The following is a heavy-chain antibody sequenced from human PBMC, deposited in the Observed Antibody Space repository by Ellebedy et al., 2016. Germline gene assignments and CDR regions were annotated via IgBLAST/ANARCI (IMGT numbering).Heavy chain of an antibody. J-gene: IGHJ4*02. D-gene: IGHD5-12*01. CDR1: GGTFSSYA. Sequence: ASVKVSXKASGGTFSSYAISWVRQAPGQGLEWMGGFDPEDGETIYAQKFQGRVTMTEDTSTDTAYMELSSLRSEDTAVYYCATPITAEYYFDYWGQGTLVTVSS. CDR3: ATPITAEYYFDY. V-gene: IGHV1-24*01. CDR2: FDPEDGET.